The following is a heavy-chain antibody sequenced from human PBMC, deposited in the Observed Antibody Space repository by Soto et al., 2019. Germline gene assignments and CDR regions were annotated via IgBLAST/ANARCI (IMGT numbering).Heavy chain of an antibody. CDR2: MYNTGST. D-gene: IGHD2-21*02. V-gene: IGHV4-59*01. CDR1: GGSISRYY. CDR3: ARDLWGYCGTDCYPLDV. Sequence: QVQLQESGPGLVKPSETLSLTCTVSGGSISRYYWSWIRQPPGKGLEWIGYMYNTGSTVYNPSFKSRVTISVDTSQNQFSLNLNSVTAADTAVYYCARDLWGYCGTDCYPLDVWGQGTTVTVSS. J-gene: IGHJ6*02.